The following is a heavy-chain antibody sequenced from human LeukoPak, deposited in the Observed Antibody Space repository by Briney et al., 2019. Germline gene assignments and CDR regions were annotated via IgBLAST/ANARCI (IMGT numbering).Heavy chain of an antibody. D-gene: IGHD1-26*01. Sequence: GRSLRLSCAASGFTFDDYAMHWVRQAPGKGLEWVSGISWNSGSIGYADSVKGRFTISRDNAKNSLYLQMNSLRAEDMALYYCAIDISGDLNLFDYWGQGTLVTVSS. CDR1: GFTFDDYA. CDR3: AIDISGDLNLFDY. CDR2: ISWNSGSI. V-gene: IGHV3-9*03. J-gene: IGHJ4*02.